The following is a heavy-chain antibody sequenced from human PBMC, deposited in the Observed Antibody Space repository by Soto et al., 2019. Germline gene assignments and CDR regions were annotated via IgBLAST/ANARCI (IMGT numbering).Heavy chain of an antibody. CDR2: IGPESGAT. D-gene: IGHD1-26*01. CDR1: GYTFTGHY. CDR3: GRGRSGQIVVFY. V-gene: IGHV1-2*02. Sequence: ASVQVSCRASGYTFTGHYIHWVRQAPEQGPEWMGEIGPESGATRYAQRFQGRVTMTRDMSITTVYMELNNLSPDDTAVYYCGRGRSGQIVVFYWGQGTPVTVSS. J-gene: IGHJ4*02.